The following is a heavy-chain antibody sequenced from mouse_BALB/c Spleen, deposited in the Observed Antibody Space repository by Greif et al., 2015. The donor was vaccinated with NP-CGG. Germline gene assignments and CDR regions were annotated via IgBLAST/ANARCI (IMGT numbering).Heavy chain of an antibody. V-gene: IGHV1-7*01. CDR3: ARSDGYFDD. J-gene: IGHJ2*02. D-gene: IGHD2-3*01. CDR2: INPSTGYT. CDR1: GYTFTSYW. Sequence: VKLVESGAELAKPGASVKMSCKASGYTFTSYWMHWVKQRPGQGLEWIGYINPSTGYTEYNQKFKDKATLTADKSSSTANMQLSSLTSEDSAVYYCARSDGYFDDWGQGNSPTVSS.